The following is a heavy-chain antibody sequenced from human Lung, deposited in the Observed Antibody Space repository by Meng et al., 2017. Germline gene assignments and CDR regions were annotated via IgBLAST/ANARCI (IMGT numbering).Heavy chain of an antibody. J-gene: IGHJ2*01. CDR2: IYNSGST. CDR3: ARGQKGYFDL. CDR1: GGSISSSNYY. V-gene: IGHV4-30-4*01. Sequence: QLQQSGTGLVKPSQTLSLTCNVSGGSISSSNYYWSWIRQPPGKGLEWSGHIYNSGSTYYNPSLKSRITISVDTSKNQFSLKLSSVTAADTAVYYCARGQKGYFDLWGRGTLVTVSS.